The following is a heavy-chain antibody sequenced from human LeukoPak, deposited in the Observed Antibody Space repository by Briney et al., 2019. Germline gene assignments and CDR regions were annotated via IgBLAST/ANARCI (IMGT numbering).Heavy chain of an antibody. Sequence: PGGSLRLSCAASGFTFSSYGMHWVRQAPGKGLEWVAVIWYDGSNKYYADSVKGRFTISRDNSKNTLYLQMNSLRAEDTAMYYCALVRGSRNGPLDPWGQGTLVIVSS. J-gene: IGHJ5*02. CDR3: ALVRGSRNGPLDP. CDR2: IWYDGSNK. CDR1: GFTFSSYG. D-gene: IGHD3-16*01. V-gene: IGHV3-33*01.